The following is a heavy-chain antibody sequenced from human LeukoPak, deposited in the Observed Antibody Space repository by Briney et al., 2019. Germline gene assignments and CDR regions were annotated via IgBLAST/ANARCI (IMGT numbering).Heavy chain of an antibody. V-gene: IGHV1-8*01. J-gene: IGHJ5*02. Sequence: ASVKVSCKASGYTFTSYDINWVRQATGQGLEWRGWMNPNSGNTGYAQKFQGRVTMTRNTSISTAYMELSSLRSEDTAVYYCARGRITMVRGVPNWFDPWGQGTLVTVSS. CDR2: MNPNSGNT. CDR1: GYTFTSYD. CDR3: ARGRITMVRGVPNWFDP. D-gene: IGHD3-10*01.